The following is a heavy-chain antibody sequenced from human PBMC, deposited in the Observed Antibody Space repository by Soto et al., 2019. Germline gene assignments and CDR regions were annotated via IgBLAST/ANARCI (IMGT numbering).Heavy chain of an antibody. CDR3: ARPAYYYDSSGYYSY. Sequence: QVQLQQWGAGLLKPSETLSLTCAVSGGSFSGYYWSWIRQPPGKGLEWIGEINHSGSTNYNPSLKSRVTISVDTSKNQCSLKLSSVTAADTAVYYCARPAYYYDSSGYYSYWGQGTLVTVSS. CDR1: GGSFSGYY. CDR2: INHSGST. D-gene: IGHD3-22*01. J-gene: IGHJ4*02. V-gene: IGHV4-34*01.